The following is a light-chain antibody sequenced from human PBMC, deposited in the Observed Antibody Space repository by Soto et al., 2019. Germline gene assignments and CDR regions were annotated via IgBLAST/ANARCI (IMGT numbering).Light chain of an antibody. J-gene: IGKJ1*01. CDR1: QGVSSRY. Sequence: ENVLTQSPGTLSLSSGERATLSCRASQGVSSRYLAWYQQKPGQAPRLLIYGASDRATGIPYRFSGCGSGTDFILTISRLEPEDFSVYYCQQYGSSPRTFGQGTMVDIK. CDR2: GAS. CDR3: QQYGSSPRT. V-gene: IGKV3-20*01.